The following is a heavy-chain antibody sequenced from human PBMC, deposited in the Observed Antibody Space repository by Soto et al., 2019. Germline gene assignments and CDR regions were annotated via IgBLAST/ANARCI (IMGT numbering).Heavy chain of an antibody. J-gene: IGHJ4*02. V-gene: IGHV1-69*01. CDR1: GGTFSSFA. CDR2: IIPIFGTT. Sequence: QVQLVQSGAEVKKPGSSVKVSCKASGGTFSSFAISWVRQAPGQGLEWMGGIIPIFGTTNYAQKFQGRVTITEDESTSTAYMEVTTLSSEDTAVYYCARDRDHTYDYWGQGTLVTVSS. CDR3: ARDRDHTYDY.